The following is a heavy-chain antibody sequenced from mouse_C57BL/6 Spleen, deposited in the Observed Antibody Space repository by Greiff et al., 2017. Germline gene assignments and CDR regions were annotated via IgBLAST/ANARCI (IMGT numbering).Heavy chain of an antibody. CDR3: ARDQGYYRNYGLAY. V-gene: IGHV5S21*01. CDR2: ISSGGGYI. J-gene: IGHJ3*01. CDR1: GFTFSSYA. D-gene: IGHD2-5*01. Sequence: EVQLVESGGGLVKPGGSLKLSCAASGFTFSSYAMSWVRQTPEKRLEWVAYISSGGGYIYYADTVKGRFTISRDNARNTLYLQMSSLKSEDTAMYYCARDQGYYRNYGLAYWGQGTPVTVSA.